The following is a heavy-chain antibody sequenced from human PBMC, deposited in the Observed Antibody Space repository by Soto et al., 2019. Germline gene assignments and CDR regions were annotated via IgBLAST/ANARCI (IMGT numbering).Heavy chain of an antibody. CDR1: GGSISSYY. D-gene: IGHD3-10*01. CDR2: IYYSRST. Sequence: SETLSLTCTVSGGSISSYYWSWIRQPPGKGLEWIGYIYYSRSTNYNPSLKSRVTISVDTSKNQFSLKLSSVTAADTAVYYCAGSKLNGYYYGSGSYYNYNWFDPWGQGTRVTVSS. V-gene: IGHV4-59*01. J-gene: IGHJ5*02. CDR3: AGSKLNGYYYGSGSYYNYNWFDP.